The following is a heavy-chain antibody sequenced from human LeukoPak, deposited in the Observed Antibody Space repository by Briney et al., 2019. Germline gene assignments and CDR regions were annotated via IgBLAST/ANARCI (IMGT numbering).Heavy chain of an antibody. CDR3: ARAGAFDWAKWIDAFDI. D-gene: IGHD3-9*01. CDR1: GYTFTGYY. CDR2: INSNSGGT. V-gene: IGHV1-2*02. Sequence: ASVTVSCMPSGYTFTGYYMHWVRQAPGQGLEWIGWINSNSGGTNYEQNVQGRVTMTRDTSISTAYMELSRLRSEDTAVYYCARAGAFDWAKWIDAFDIWGQGTMVTVSS. J-gene: IGHJ3*02.